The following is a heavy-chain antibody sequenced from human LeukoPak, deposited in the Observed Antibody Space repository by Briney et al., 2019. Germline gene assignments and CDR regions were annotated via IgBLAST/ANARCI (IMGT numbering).Heavy chain of an antibody. CDR3: ARSRGDNWNDEYYFDY. CDR1: GGTFSSYA. CDR2: IIPIFGTA. J-gene: IGHJ4*02. D-gene: IGHD1-20*01. V-gene: IGHV1-69*01. Sequence: ASVKVSCKXSGGTFSSYAISWVRQAPGQGLEWMGGIIPIFGTANYAQKFQGRVTITADESTSTAYMELSSLRSEDTAVYYCARSRGDNWNDEYYFDYWGQGTLVTVSS.